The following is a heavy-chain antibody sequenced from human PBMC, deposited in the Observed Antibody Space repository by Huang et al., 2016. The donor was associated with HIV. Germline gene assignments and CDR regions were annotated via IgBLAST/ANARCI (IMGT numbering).Heavy chain of an antibody. V-gene: IGHV4-39*01. CDR2: LYYTGKM. CDR1: GGSINTGRYY. Sequence: QMRFQESGPGLVKPSGTLSLTCNVSGGSINTGRYYWGWIRQPPGKGLAGVGILYYTGKMPYAPSLTGRLTMSVDTAKNQFSLNLSSVTAADTAIYYCARNHDFWRGRMFAISYFDVWGRGTLVTVAS. J-gene: IGHJ2*01. D-gene: IGHD3-3*01. CDR3: ARNHDFWRGRMFAISYFDV.